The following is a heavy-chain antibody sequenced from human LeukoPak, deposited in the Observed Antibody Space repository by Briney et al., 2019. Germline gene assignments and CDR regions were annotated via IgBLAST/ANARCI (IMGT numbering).Heavy chain of an antibody. V-gene: IGHV3-23*01. CDR2: ISGSGGST. CDR1: GITFTSYA. CDR3: AKGFYGEQVLDYYYYMDV. J-gene: IGHJ6*03. Sequence: GGSLRLSCAASGITFTSYAMSWARQAPGKGLEWVSAISGSGGSTYYADSVKGRFTISRDNSKNTLYLQMNSLRVEDTAVYYCAKGFYGEQVLDYYYYMDVWGKGTTVTVSS. D-gene: IGHD4-17*01.